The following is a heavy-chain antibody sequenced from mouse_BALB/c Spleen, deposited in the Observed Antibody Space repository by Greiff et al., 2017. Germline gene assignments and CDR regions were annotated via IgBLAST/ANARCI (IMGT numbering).Heavy chain of an antibody. J-gene: IGHJ3*01. CDR3: ARGAGSSSLFAY. CDR2: ISSGGST. D-gene: IGHD1-1*01. V-gene: IGHV5-6-5*01. CDR1: GFTFSSYA. Sequence: EVQLVESGGGLVKPGGSLKLSCAASGFTFSSYAMSWVRQTPEKRLEWVASISSGGSTYYPDSVKGRFTISRDNARNILYLQMSSLRSEDTAMYYCARGAGSSSLFAYWGQGTLVTVSA.